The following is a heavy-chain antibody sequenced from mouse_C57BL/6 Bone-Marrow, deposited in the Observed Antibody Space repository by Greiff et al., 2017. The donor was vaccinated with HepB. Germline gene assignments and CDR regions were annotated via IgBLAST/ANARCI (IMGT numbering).Heavy chain of an antibody. CDR2: ISNGGGST. V-gene: IGHV5-12*01. Sequence: DVKLQESGGGLVQPGGSLKLSCAASGFTFSDYYMYWVRQTPEKRLEWVAYISNGGGSTYYPDTVKGRFTISRDNAKNTLYLQMSRLKSEDTAMYYCARHSGYAWFAYWGQGTLVTVSA. CDR3: ARHSGYAWFAY. CDR1: GFTFSDYY. D-gene: IGHD1-1*01. J-gene: IGHJ3*01.